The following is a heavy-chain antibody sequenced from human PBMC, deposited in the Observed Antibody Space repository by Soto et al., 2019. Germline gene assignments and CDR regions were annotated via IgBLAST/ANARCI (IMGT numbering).Heavy chain of an antibody. CDR3: AKSPNFYCSSPDCYKFYFDF. CDR2: ISYDGSDK. CDR1: GFTFNTYG. J-gene: IGHJ4*02. V-gene: IGHV3-30*18. D-gene: IGHD2-21*02. Sequence: GGSLRLSCAASGFTFNTYGMHWVRQAPGKGLEWVAVISYDGSDKYYADSVKGRFIISRDNSKNTLYLQMNSLRAEDAAIYYCAKSPNFYCSSPDCYKFYFDFWGQGALVTVSS.